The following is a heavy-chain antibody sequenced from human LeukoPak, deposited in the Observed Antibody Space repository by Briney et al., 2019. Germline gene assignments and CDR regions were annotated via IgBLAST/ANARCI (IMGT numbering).Heavy chain of an antibody. CDR1: GFTVITDA. CDR3: AKALYGGNSEGTPVDY. J-gene: IGHJ4*02. V-gene: IGHV3-23*01. Sequence: GGSLRVSCAASGFTVITDARRWVRQAPAKGFEWVSALRYGGGSTYYGVSVKGRFVISRDNSKNTLYLQMNSLRAEDTAVYYCAKALYGGNSEGTPVDYWGQGTLVTVSS. CDR2: LRYGGGST. D-gene: IGHD4-23*01.